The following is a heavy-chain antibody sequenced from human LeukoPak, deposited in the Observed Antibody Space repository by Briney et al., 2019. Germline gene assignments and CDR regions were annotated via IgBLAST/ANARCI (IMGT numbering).Heavy chain of an antibody. V-gene: IGHV3-48*03. D-gene: IGHD6-19*01. Sequence: PGGSLRLSCAASGFTFSSYEMNWVRQAPGKGLEWVSSISSSGRYIYYADSVKGRFTISRDNTKNSLSLQMNSLRAEDTAIYYCARDSVAVAEIDHWGQGTLVTVSS. CDR3: ARDSVAVAEIDH. J-gene: IGHJ4*01. CDR2: ISSSGRYI. CDR1: GFTFSSYE.